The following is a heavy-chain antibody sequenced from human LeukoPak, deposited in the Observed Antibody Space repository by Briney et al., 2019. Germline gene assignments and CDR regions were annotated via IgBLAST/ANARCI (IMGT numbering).Heavy chain of an antibody. V-gene: IGHV3-23*01. CDR2: ISVSATNT. J-gene: IGHJ1*01. Sequence: PGGSLRLSCAASGFTFSSFDMTWVRQAPGKGLEWVSTISVSATNTYYADSVKGRFTISRDNSKNTLYLQMNSLRAGDTAVYYCATITSMRVVLISWGQGTLVTVSS. CDR1: GFTFSSFD. D-gene: IGHD3-22*01. CDR3: ATITSMRVVLIS.